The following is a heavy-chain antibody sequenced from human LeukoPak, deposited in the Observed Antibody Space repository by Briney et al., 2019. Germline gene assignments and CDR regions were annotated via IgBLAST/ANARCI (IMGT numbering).Heavy chain of an antibody. J-gene: IGHJ4*02. D-gene: IGHD6-19*01. CDR2: INHSGST. CDR1: GGSFSGYY. Sequence: PSETLSLTCAVYGGSFSGYYWSWIRQPPGKGLEWIGEINHSGSTNYNPSLKSRVTISVDTSKNQFSLKLSSVTAADTAVYYCASYSGWYYFDYWGQGTLVTVSS. CDR3: ASYSGWYYFDY. V-gene: IGHV4-34*01.